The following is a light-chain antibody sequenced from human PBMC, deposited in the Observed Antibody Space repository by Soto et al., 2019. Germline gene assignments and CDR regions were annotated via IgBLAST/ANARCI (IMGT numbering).Light chain of an antibody. CDR2: DAS. Sequence: EIVLTQSPGTLSLSPGERATLSCRASQSVSNNYLAWYQQKPGQAPRLLIYDASNRATGIPARFSGSGSGTDFTLTISRLEPEDFAVYYCHQRTNWPGISFGQGTRLEIK. CDR3: HQRTNWPGIS. J-gene: IGKJ5*01. CDR1: QSVSNNY. V-gene: IGKV3D-20*02.